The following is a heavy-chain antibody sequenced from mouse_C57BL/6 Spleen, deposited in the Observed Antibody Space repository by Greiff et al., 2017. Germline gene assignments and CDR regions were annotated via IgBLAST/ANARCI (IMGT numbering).Heavy chain of an antibody. Sequence: EVKLVESGGGLVKPGGSLKLSCAASGFTFSDYGMHWVRQAPEKGLEWVAYLSSGISTIYYADTVKGRFTISRDNAKNTLFLQMTSLRSEDTAMYYCARTLTGYAMDYWGQGTSVTGSS. CDR2: LSSGISTI. CDR1: GFTFSDYG. V-gene: IGHV5-17*01. CDR3: ARTLTGYAMDY. D-gene: IGHD4-1*01. J-gene: IGHJ4*01.